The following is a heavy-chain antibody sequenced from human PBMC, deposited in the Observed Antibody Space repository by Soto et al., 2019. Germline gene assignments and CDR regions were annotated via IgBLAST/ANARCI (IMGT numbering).Heavy chain of an antibody. Sequence: PSEILSLPCAVSGYSVTSGYYWGWIRQPPGKGLEWIGNIYHSGRTYSNPSLKSRVTISLDTSKNQFSLRLSSVTAADTAVYYCANGYTYGQIDYWGEGTLV. CDR2: IYHSGRT. V-gene: IGHV4-38-2*01. J-gene: IGHJ4*02. CDR1: GYSVTSGYY. CDR3: ANGYTYGQIDY. D-gene: IGHD5-18*01.